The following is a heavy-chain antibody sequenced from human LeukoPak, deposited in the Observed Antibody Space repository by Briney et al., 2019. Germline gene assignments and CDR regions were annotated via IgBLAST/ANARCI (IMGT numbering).Heavy chain of an antibody. V-gene: IGHV4-34*01. Sequence: SETLSLTCAVYGGSFSGYYWSWIRQPPGKGLEWIGEINHSGSTNYNPSLKSRITISVDTSKNQFSLKLSSVTAADTAVYYCARYSSSWYYFDYWGQGTLVTVSS. D-gene: IGHD6-13*01. CDR3: ARYSSSWYYFDY. CDR1: GGSFSGYY. J-gene: IGHJ4*02. CDR2: INHSGST.